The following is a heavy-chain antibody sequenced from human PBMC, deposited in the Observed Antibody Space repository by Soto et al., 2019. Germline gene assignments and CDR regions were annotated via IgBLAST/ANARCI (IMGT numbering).Heavy chain of an antibody. CDR3: ARAFTMVRGVIVYYFDY. CDR2: INHSGST. CDR1: GGSFIGYY. V-gene: IGHV4-34*01. Sequence: PSETLSLTCAVYGGSFIGYYWSWIRQPPGKGLEWIGEINHSGSTNYNPSLKSRVTISVDTSKNQFSLKLSSVTAADTAVYYCARAFTMVRGVIVYYFDYWGQGTLVTVSS. D-gene: IGHD3-10*01. J-gene: IGHJ4*02.